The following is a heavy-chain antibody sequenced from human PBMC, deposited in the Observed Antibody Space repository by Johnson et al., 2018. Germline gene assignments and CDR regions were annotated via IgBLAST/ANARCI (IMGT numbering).Heavy chain of an antibody. Sequence: QVQLVQSGGGVAQPGRSLRLSCAASGFTFSSYGMHWVRQAPGTGLEWVAVISYDGSNKYYADSVKGRFTISRDNSKNTLYLQINSLRAEDTAVYFCAATPGDLALDIWGQGTMVTVSS. CDR3: AATPGDLALDI. CDR2: ISYDGSNK. CDR1: GFTFSSYG. J-gene: IGHJ3*02. D-gene: IGHD7-27*01. V-gene: IGHV3-30*03.